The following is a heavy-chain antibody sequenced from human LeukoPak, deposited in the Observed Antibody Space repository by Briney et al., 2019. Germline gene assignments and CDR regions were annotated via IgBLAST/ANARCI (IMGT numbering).Heavy chain of an antibody. Sequence: GGSLRLSCAASRFTFSGSAMHWVRQASGKGLEWVGRIRSKANSYATAYAASVKGRFTISRDDSKNTAYLQMNSLKTEDTAVYYCTRQTLTGYPDYWGQGTLVTVSS. V-gene: IGHV3-73*01. CDR2: IRSKANSYAT. CDR1: RFTFSGSA. D-gene: IGHD3-9*01. J-gene: IGHJ4*02. CDR3: TRQTLTGYPDY.